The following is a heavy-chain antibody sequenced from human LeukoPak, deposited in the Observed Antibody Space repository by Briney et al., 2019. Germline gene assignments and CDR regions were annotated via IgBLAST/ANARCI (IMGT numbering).Heavy chain of an antibody. D-gene: IGHD3-22*01. Sequence: KASETLSLTWAVYGGSFSGYYWSWIRQPPGKGLEWIGEINHSGSTNYNPSLKSRVTISVDTSKNQFSLKLSSVTAADTAVYYCARDYDSSGYRGASAFDYWGQGTLVTVSS. J-gene: IGHJ4*02. CDR1: GGSFSGYY. V-gene: IGHV4-34*01. CDR3: ARDYDSSGYRGASAFDY. CDR2: INHSGST.